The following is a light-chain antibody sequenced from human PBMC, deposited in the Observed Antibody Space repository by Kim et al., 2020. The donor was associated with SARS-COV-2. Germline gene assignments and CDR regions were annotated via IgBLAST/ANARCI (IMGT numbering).Light chain of an antibody. CDR1: QAISTY. Sequence: GDRVTITCRASQAISTYLAWYQQKPGKVPKLLIYAASTLQSGVPSRFSGSGSGTDFTLTISSLQPEDFATYYCQKYNSVPITFGQGTRLEI. CDR3: QKYNSVPIT. V-gene: IGKV1-27*01. J-gene: IGKJ5*01. CDR2: AAS.